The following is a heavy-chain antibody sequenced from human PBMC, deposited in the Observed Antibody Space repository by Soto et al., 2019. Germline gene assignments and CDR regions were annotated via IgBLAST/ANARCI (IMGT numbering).Heavy chain of an antibody. D-gene: IGHD2-2*02. J-gene: IGHJ4*02. CDR2: ISGSGGST. Sequence: EVQLLESGGGLVQPGGSLRLSCAASGFTFSTYAMSWVRQAPGKGLEWVSAISGSGGSTYYADSVKGRFTISRDNSKNTLFLQMNSLRAEDTAVHYFARGLGYCSSTSCYIWFDYWGQGTLVTVSS. CDR3: ARGLGYCSSTSCYIWFDY. CDR1: GFTFSTYA. V-gene: IGHV3-23*01.